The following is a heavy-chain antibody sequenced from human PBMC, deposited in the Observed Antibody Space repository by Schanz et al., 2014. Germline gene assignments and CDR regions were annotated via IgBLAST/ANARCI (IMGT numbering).Heavy chain of an antibody. V-gene: IGHV3-23*01. Sequence: EVQLLESGGGLVQPGGSLRLSCAASGSTFRGYAMSWVRQAPGRGLEWVSIISGSGGNTYYADAVRGRFTISRDNSKTTVYLQMNSLRAEDTAVYYCAKDAENTAMITDYCGYWGQGTLGTVSS. CDR2: ISGSGGNT. CDR1: GSTFRGYA. D-gene: IGHD5-18*01. CDR3: AKDAENTAMITDYCGY. J-gene: IGHJ4*02.